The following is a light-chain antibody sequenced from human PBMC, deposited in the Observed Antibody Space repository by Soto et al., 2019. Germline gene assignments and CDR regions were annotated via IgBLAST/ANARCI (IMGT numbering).Light chain of an antibody. J-gene: IGLJ2*01. CDR2: EGR. CDR3: CSYVGSDTYVI. V-gene: IGLV2-23*01. CDR1: SSDVGGYIL. Sequence: QSALTQPASVSGSPGQSITISCTGTSSDVGGYILVSWYQLHPGKAPKLMIYEGRKRPSGVSNRFSGSKSGNTASLTISGLQPEDEAHYYCCSYVGSDTYVIFGGGTKLTVL.